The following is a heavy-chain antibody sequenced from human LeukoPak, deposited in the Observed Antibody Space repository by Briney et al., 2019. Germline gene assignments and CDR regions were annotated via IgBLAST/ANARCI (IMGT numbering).Heavy chain of an antibody. CDR2: IYYRGST. D-gene: IGHD3-10*01. Sequence: KPSETLSLTCTVSGGSISTYYWSWIRQPPGKGLQWIGYIYYRGSTNYNPSLKSRVTISVDTSKNQFSLKATSVTAADTAVYYCARGGYTMGGYWYLDLWGRGTLVTVSS. CDR3: ARGGYTMGGYWYLDL. CDR1: GGSISTYY. V-gene: IGHV4-59*01. J-gene: IGHJ2*01.